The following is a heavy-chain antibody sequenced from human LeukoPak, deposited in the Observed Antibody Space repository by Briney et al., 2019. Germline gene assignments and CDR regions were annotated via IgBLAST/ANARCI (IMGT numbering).Heavy chain of an antibody. CDR1: GYTFGTYG. CDR3: ARGAWGQVTFTY. CDR2: ISADTHNT. D-gene: IGHD3-10*01. V-gene: IGHV1-18*01. Sequence: ASVKVSCKASGYTFGTYGITWVRQAPGQGLEWMGWISADTHNTIYAQNLQARVTMTTDTSTITAYMELRSLTSDDTAVYYCARGAWGQVTFTYWGQGTLVTVSS. J-gene: IGHJ4*02.